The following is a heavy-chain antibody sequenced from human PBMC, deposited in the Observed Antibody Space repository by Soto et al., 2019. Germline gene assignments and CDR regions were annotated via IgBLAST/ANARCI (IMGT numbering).Heavy chain of an antibody. Sequence: SETLSLTCTVSGGSISNYHWNWVRQPPGKGLEWIGYIYYSGSTNYNPSLKSRVTVSVDTSKNQFSLKLTSVTAADTAVYYCARAQRVGYYYYYGMDVGGQGTRVTVSS. J-gene: IGHJ6*02. V-gene: IGHV4-59*01. CDR2: IYYSGST. CDR3: ARAQRVGYYYYYGMDV. D-gene: IGHD6-25*01. CDR1: GGSISNYH.